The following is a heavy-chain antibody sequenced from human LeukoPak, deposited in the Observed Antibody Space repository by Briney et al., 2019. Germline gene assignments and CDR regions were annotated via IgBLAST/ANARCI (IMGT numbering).Heavy chain of an antibody. Sequence: GGSLRLSCAASGLSCSTYAMHWVRQAPGEGLEWVAHISYDGNNKYHADSVKGRFTISRDNSKNTLYLQMNSLRVEDTAVYYCARTSETPCSSTSCAARYGMDVWGQGATVTVSS. CDR2: ISYDGNNK. J-gene: IGHJ6*02. D-gene: IGHD2-2*01. CDR3: ARTSETPCSSTSCAARYGMDV. V-gene: IGHV3-30-3*01. CDR1: GLSCSTYA.